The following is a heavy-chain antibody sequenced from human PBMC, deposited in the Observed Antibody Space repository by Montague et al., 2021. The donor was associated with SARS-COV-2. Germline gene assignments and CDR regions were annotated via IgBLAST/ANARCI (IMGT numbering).Heavy chain of an antibody. V-gene: IGHV4-59*08. Sequence: SETLSLTCTVSGDSITDDDWSWIRQPPGKGPEWIVNIFKNGKTDXNPSLRSRVITSVDTSKSQFSLKVTSVTAADTAVYYCARYYERSLDVWGQGTTVTVSS. J-gene: IGHJ6*02. D-gene: IGHD3-22*01. CDR2: IFKNGKT. CDR1: GDSITDDD. CDR3: ARYYERSLDV.